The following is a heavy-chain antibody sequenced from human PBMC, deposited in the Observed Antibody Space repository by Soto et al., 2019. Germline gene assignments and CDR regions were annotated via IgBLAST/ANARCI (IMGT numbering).Heavy chain of an antibody. CDR1: GYRFTAYY. J-gene: IGHJ4*02. Sequence: QVPLLQSGAEVKKPGASLKVSCKASGYRFTAYYMSWVRQAPGQGPAWVGWINPDTGGTNYAQQFQGRVTMTRDTSISTAYMELSSLTSDDTAVYYCARDPIGGGAPYYIDYWGQGTLVTVSS. CDR3: ARDPIGGGAPYYIDY. CDR2: INPDTGGT. D-gene: IGHD3-16*01. V-gene: IGHV1-2*02.